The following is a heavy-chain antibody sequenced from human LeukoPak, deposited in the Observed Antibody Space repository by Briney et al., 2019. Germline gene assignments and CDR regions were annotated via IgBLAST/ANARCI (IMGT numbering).Heavy chain of an antibody. D-gene: IGHD3-3*01. Sequence: PSETLSLTCTVSGGSISSGGYYWSWIRQHPGKGLEWIGYIYYSGSTYYNPSLKSRVTISVDTSKNQFSLKLSSVTAADTAVYYCARGKGRITIFGDFDYWGQGTLVTVSS. CDR1: GGSISSGGYY. V-gene: IGHV4-31*03. J-gene: IGHJ4*02. CDR2: IYYSGST. CDR3: ARGKGRITIFGDFDY.